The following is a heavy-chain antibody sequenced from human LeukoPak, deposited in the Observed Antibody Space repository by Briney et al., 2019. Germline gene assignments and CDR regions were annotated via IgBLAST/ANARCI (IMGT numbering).Heavy chain of an antibody. J-gene: IGHJ4*02. Sequence: GGSLRLSCAASGFSFSSDWMSWVRQAPGKGLEWVANIRRDGSQKYYVDSVEGRFTISRDNADNSLYLHMNSPRAEDTAVYYCARPLMGGGNSPFDSWGQGTLVTVSS. CDR1: GFSFSSDW. D-gene: IGHD4-23*01. CDR3: ARPLMGGGNSPFDS. V-gene: IGHV3-7*05. CDR2: IRRDGSQK.